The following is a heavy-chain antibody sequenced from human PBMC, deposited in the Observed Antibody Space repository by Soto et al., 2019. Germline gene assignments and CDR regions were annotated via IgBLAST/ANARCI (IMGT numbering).Heavy chain of an antibody. CDR2: IFQRGSN. CDR3: ARGKGQLTVFDY. J-gene: IGHJ4*02. V-gene: IGHV4-4*02. D-gene: IGHD6-6*01. Sequence: SETLSLTCAVSGGSINNNNCCRCFRQRPGNGVEWIGEIFQRGSNNYNTSLKSRVTISLDISQNPVSVELTAVNDADTAVYYCARGKGQLTVFDYWGQGTLVTVSS. CDR1: GGSINNNNC.